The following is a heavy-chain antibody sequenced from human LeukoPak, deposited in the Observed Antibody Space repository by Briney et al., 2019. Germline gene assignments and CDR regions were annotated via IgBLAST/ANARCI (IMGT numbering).Heavy chain of an antibody. D-gene: IGHD3-10*01. Sequence: GGSLRLSCAASGFTFSSYAMSWVRQAPGKGLEWVSVISGSGGSTYYADSVKGRFTISRDNSKNPLYLQMNSLRAEDTAVYYCAKDAGPDYGSGSYPSYSHYFDYWGQGTLVTVSS. CDR1: GFTFSSYA. J-gene: IGHJ4*02. CDR2: ISGSGGST. V-gene: IGHV3-23*01. CDR3: AKDAGPDYGSGSYPSYSHYFDY.